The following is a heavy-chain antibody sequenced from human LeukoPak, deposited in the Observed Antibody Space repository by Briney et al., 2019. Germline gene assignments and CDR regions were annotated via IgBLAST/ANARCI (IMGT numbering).Heavy chain of an antibody. CDR1: GNTITEYY. CDR2: IIPNNGGT. J-gene: IGHJ4*02. D-gene: IGHD5-12*01. V-gene: IGHV1-2*02. Sequence: ASVKVSCKASGNTITEYYMHWVRQAPGQGLEWMGWIIPNNGGTKYAQKFQGRVTMTRDTSISTAYLELSRLGSDDTAVYYCARGVRFYNGYDFDYWGQGTLVTVSS. CDR3: ARGVRFYNGYDFDY.